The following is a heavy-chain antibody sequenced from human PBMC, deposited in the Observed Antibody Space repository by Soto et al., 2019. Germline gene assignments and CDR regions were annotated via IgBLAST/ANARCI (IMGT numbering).Heavy chain of an antibody. CDR2: ISGSGGST. J-gene: IGHJ6*02. CDR1: GFTFSSYA. D-gene: IGHD3-3*01. Sequence: PGGSLRLSCAASGFTFSSYAMSWVRQAPGKGLEWVSAISGSGGSTYYADSVKGRFTISRDNSKNTLYLQMNSLRAEDTAVYYCAKDQASDYDFWSGYLSGMDVRGQGTTVTVSS. CDR3: AKDQASDYDFWSGYLSGMDV. V-gene: IGHV3-23*01.